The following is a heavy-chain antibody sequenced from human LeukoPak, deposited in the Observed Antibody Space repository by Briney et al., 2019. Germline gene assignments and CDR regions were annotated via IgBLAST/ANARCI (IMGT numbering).Heavy chain of an antibody. CDR3: AREGGFYRPLAY. Sequence: SETLSLTCDASGCSVTSTNWWTWVRPPPGKRLEWIGKVYLAGETNYNPSLKSRLIISVDLPKNHISLQLTSLTAADTAVYYCAREGGFYRPLAYWGKGTVVTVSS. D-gene: IGHD3-16*02. V-gene: IGHV4-4*02. CDR2: VYLAGET. J-gene: IGHJ4*02. CDR1: GCSVTSTNW.